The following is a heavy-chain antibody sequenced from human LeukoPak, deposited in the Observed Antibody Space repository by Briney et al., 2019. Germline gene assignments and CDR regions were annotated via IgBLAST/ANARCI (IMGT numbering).Heavy chain of an antibody. CDR2: ISSYNGNT. D-gene: IGHD3-22*01. Sequence: ASVKVSCKASGYLFHNYGFSWVRQAPGQGLEWMGWISSYNGNTKYAQELQGRVTMSTDTSTNTAYMELRSLRSDDTAVYFCARDIGQWGYYDSRGHFRDFWGQGTLVTVSS. CDR3: ARDIGQWGYYDSRGHFRDF. J-gene: IGHJ4*02. CDR1: GYLFHNYG. V-gene: IGHV1-18*01.